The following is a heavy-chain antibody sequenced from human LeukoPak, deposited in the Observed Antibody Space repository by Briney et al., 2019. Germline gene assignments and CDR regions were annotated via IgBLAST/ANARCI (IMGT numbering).Heavy chain of an antibody. CDR1: GFTFSSYW. CDR2: IKQDGSEK. CDR3: ARDCCGSYYNWFDP. D-gene: IGHD1-26*01. V-gene: IGHV3-7*01. Sequence: PGGSLRLSCAASGFTFSSYWMSWVRQAPGKGLEWVANIKQDGSEKYYVDSVKGRFTISRDNAKNSLYLQMNSLRAEDTAVYYCARDCCGSYYNWFDPWGQGTLVTVSS. J-gene: IGHJ5*02.